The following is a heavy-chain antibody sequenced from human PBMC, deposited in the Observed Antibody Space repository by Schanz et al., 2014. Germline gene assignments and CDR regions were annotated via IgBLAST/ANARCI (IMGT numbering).Heavy chain of an antibody. D-gene: IGHD3-10*01. CDR1: GFTFSSYA. J-gene: IGHJ3*02. Sequence: DVQLLDSGGGLVQPGGSLRLSCAASGFTFSSYAMSWVRQAPGKGLEWVSAISGTGGDDTYYADSVKGRFTISRDNSKNTLYLQMNSLRAEDTAVYYCAKGRFGELSAFDIWGQGTMVNVSS. CDR3: AKGRFGELSAFDI. CDR2: ISGTGGDDT. V-gene: IGHV3-23*01.